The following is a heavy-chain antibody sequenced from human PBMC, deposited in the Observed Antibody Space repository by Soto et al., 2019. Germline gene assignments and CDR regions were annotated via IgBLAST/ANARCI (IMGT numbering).Heavy chain of an antibody. J-gene: IGHJ6*02. CDR2: ISSSSSYT. CDR3: ARDNHIAAAGKVSGMDV. Sequence: GGSLRLSCAASGFTFSDYYMSWIRQAPGKGLEWVSYISSSSSYTNYADSVKGRFTISRDNAKNSLYLQMNSLRAEDTAVYYCARDNHIAAAGKVSGMDVWGQGTTVTVSS. CDR1: GFTFSDYY. D-gene: IGHD6-13*01. V-gene: IGHV3-11*06.